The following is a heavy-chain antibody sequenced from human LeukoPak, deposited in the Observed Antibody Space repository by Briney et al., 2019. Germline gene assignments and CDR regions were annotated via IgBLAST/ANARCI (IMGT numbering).Heavy chain of an antibody. D-gene: IGHD3-10*01. CDR1: GFTVSTDN. V-gene: IGHV3-66*02. Sequence: PGGSLRLSCAASGFTVSTDNMSWVRQVPGKGLEWVSVVYSGNDGTNYADSVRGRFTISRDDSKNMVYLQMNNLRLEDAAVYYCTKRSRGYYDHWGQGTLVTVSS. CDR3: TKRSRGYYDH. CDR2: VYSGNDGT. J-gene: IGHJ4*02.